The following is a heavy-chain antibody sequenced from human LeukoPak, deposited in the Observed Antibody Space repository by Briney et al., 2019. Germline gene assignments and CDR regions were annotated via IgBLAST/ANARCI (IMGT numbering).Heavy chain of an antibody. CDR3: VRQEDFGTTGTYDF. D-gene: IGHD2-8*02. V-gene: IGHV5-51*01. Sequence: GESLKISCQGSGYRFTSYWIGWVRQLPGKGLELMGVIYPGDSDTNYSPSFQDQITISADKSITTAYLHWGTLRASDTAIYYYVRQEDFGTTGTYDFWGLGTLVTVSS. CDR2: IYPGDSDT. J-gene: IGHJ4*02. CDR1: GYRFTSYW.